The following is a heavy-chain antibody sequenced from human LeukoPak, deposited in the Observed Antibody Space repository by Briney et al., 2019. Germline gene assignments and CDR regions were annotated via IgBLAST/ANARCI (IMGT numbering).Heavy chain of an antibody. CDR1: GGSLTDSSFF. Sequence: SETLSLTCTVSGGSLTDSSFFWGWIRQSPGAGLEWIGKIYLDGRTNYDPSLRNRVTVSVDTSKNQFSLRLTSVTAADRAVYYCVRLGGSYFRHGYYFYYMDVWGKGTTVTVSS. CDR2: IYLDGRT. J-gene: IGHJ6*03. D-gene: IGHD1-26*01. CDR3: VRLGGSYFRHGYYFYYMDV. V-gene: IGHV4-39*01.